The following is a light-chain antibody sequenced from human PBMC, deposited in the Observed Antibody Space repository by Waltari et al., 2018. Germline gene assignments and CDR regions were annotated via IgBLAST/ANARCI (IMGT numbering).Light chain of an antibody. CDR1: QSVLSSSNNKDY. J-gene: IGKJ5*01. V-gene: IGKV4-1*01. CDR3: QQYYVSPIT. Sequence: DIVMTQFPDSLAVSLGERATINCKSSQSVLSSSNNKDYLAWFQQKPGQPPKMLISWASTRQFGVPDRFTGSGSGTDFTLTITSLQAEDVAVYYCQQYYVSPITFGQGTRLTIK. CDR2: WAS.